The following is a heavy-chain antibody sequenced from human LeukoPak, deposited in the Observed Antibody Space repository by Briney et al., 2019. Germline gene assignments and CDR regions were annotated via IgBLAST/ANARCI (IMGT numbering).Heavy chain of an antibody. CDR1: GFTFSIYG. Sequence: GGSLRLSCAASGFTFSIYGVGWVRQAPGKGLEWVSSISSSSSYIYYADSVKGRFTISRDNAKNSLYLQMNSLRAEDTAVYYCARDDPLSYYYGSGSYQTVDYWGQGTLVTVSS. J-gene: IGHJ4*02. D-gene: IGHD3-10*01. V-gene: IGHV3-21*01. CDR2: ISSSSSYI. CDR3: ARDDPLSYYYGSGSYQTVDY.